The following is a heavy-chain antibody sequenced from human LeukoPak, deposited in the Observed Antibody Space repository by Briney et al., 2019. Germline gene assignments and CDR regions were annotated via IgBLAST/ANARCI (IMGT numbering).Heavy chain of an antibody. Sequence: SETLSLTCAVSFGSLSDYNWSWLRQSPGKGLEWIGEITDSATTHYNPSLETRVTISIDTAKRQFSLRLTSLTAADTAVYYCARGLDLDGLDSWGQGTLVTVSS. V-gene: IGHV4-34*01. CDR1: FGSLSDYN. CDR3: ARGLDLDGLDS. CDR2: ITDSATT. D-gene: IGHD1-1*01. J-gene: IGHJ4*02.